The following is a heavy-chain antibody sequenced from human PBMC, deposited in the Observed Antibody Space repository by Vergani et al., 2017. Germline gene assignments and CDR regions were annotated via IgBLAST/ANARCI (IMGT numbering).Heavy chain of an antibody. V-gene: IGHV3-23*01. J-gene: IGHJ6*02. D-gene: IGHD1-26*01. Sequence: EVQLLESGGGLVQPGGSLRLSCAASGITFSSYAMSWVRQAPGKGLEWVSAISGSGGSTYYADSVKGRFTISRDNSKNTLYLQMNSLRAEDTAVYYCAKAYVSYAAYYYYGMYVWGQGTTVTVSS. CDR3: AKAYVSYAAYYYYGMYV. CDR2: ISGSGGST. CDR1: GITFSSYA.